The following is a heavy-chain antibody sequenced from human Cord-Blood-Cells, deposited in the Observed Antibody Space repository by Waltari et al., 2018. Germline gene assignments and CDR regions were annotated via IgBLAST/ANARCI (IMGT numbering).Heavy chain of an antibody. Sequence: QVQLQQWGAGLLKPSETLSLTCAVYGGSFSGYYWSWIRQPPGKGLEWIGEINHSGSTNYNPSLKSRVTISVDTSKNQFSLKLSSVTAADTAVYYCARALAIWSGYYYWGQGTLVTVSS. V-gene: IGHV4-34*01. D-gene: IGHD3-3*01. J-gene: IGHJ4*02. CDR2: INHSGST. CDR3: ARALAIWSGYYY. CDR1: GGSFSGYY.